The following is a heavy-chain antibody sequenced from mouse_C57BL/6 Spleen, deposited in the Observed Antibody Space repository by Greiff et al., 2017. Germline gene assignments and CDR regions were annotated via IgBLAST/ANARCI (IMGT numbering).Heavy chain of an antibody. V-gene: IGHV5-17*01. CDR2: ISSGSSTI. CDR3: ARDGLAPAMDY. CDR1: GFTFSDYG. Sequence: EVQGVESGGGLVKPGGSLKLSCAASGFTFSDYGMHWVRQAPEKGLEWVAYISSGSSTIYYADTVKGRFTISRDNAKNILFLQMTSLRSEDTAMYYCARDGLAPAMDYWGQGTSVTVSS. D-gene: IGHD3-1*01. J-gene: IGHJ4*01.